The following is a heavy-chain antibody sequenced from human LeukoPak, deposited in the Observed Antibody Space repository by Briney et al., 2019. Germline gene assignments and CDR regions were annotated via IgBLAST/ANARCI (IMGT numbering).Heavy chain of an antibody. V-gene: IGHV4-39*01. Sequence: SETLSLTCTVSGGSISSGGYYWSWIRQPPGKGLEWIGSIYYTGSTYYNPSLKSRVTISVDTSKNQFSLKLSSVTAADTAVYYCAGRRVYSSSYDYWGQGTLVTVSS. D-gene: IGHD6-6*01. CDR2: IYYTGST. J-gene: IGHJ4*02. CDR3: AGRRVYSSSYDY. CDR1: GGSISSGGYY.